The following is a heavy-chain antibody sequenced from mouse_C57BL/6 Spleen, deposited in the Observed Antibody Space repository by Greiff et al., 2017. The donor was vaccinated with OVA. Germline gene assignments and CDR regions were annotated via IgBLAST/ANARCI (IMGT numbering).Heavy chain of an antibody. D-gene: IGHD2-2*01. Sequence: QVQLQQSGPELVKPGASVKISCKASGYAFSSSWMNWVKQRPGKGLEWIGRIYPGDGDTTYNGKFKGKATLTADKSSSTAYMQLSSLTSEDSAVYFCSGGVTTWFAYWGQGTLVTVSA. V-gene: IGHV1-82*01. CDR2: IYPGDGDT. CDR1: GYAFSSSW. J-gene: IGHJ3*01. CDR3: SGGVTTWFAY.